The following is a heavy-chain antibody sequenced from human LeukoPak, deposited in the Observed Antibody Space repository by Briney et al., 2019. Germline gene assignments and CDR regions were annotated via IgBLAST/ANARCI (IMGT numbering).Heavy chain of an antibody. CDR2: IKPDGSEK. V-gene: IGHV3-7*01. CDR1: GFNFSNYC. CDR3: ARDGDYPPYYYYYYMHV. D-gene: IGHD4-17*01. J-gene: IGHJ6*03. Sequence: GGSLTLSCAASGFNFSNYCMNWVRQAPGKGLEWVANIKPDGSEKSFVDSVRGRVTISRDNAKNSLYLQMNSLRVEDTAVYYCARDGDYPPYYYYYYMHVWGKGTTVTISS.